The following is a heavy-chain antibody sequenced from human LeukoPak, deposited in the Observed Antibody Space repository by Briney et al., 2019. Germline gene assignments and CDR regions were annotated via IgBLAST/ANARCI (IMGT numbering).Heavy chain of an antibody. CDR3: AARIAVAGPKYYYYYYGKDV. J-gene: IGHJ6*02. CDR1: GGSISSYY. V-gene: IGHV4-4*07. D-gene: IGHD6-19*01. Sequence: SETLSLTCTVPGGSISSYYWSWIPQPAGKGLEWIGRIYTSGSTNYNPSLKSRVTMSVDTSKNQFSLKLSSVTAADTAVYYCAARIAVAGPKYYYYYYGKDVWGQGTTVTVSS. CDR2: IYTSGST.